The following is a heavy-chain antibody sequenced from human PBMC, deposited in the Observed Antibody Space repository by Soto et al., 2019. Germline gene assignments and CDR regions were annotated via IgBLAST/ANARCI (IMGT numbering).Heavy chain of an antibody. CDR1: GYSISSGYY. Sequence: SETLSLTCTVSGYSISSGYYWGWIRQPPGKGLEWIGSIYHSGSTYYNPSLKSRVTISVDTSKNQFSLKLSSVTAADTAVYYCARVYSSSWYWFDPWGQGTLVTVSS. CDR3: ARVYSSSWYWFDP. CDR2: IYHSGST. J-gene: IGHJ5*02. D-gene: IGHD6-13*01. V-gene: IGHV4-38-2*02.